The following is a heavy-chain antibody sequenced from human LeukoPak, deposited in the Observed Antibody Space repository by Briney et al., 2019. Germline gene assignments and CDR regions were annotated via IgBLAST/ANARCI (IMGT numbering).Heavy chain of an antibody. Sequence: GGSLGLSCAASGFSLSDYEMNWVRQTPDKGLEWVSYIGRGGRAIYYAHSVKGRFTISRDDAQNTLHLQMRSLRVEDTAVYYCATLGPTWGQGTLVTVSS. D-gene: IGHD1-26*01. V-gene: IGHV3-48*03. CDR2: IGRGGRAI. CDR1: GFSLSDYE. J-gene: IGHJ4*02. CDR3: ATLGPT.